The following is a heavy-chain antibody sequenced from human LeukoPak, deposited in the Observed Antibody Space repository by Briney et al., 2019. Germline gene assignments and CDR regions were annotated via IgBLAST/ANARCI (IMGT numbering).Heavy chain of an antibody. J-gene: IGHJ3*01. D-gene: IGHD4-17*01. CDR2: ISGSSGGT. CDR3: AQAIYADHWRAAFDL. V-gene: IGHV3-23*01. Sequence: GGSLRLSCAASGFTFSSYAMSWVRQAPGKGLEWVSAISGSSGGTYYADSVKGRFTISRDNSKNTLYLQMNSLRAEDTAVFYCAQAIYADHWRAAFDLWGQGTMVTVSS. CDR1: GFTFSSYA.